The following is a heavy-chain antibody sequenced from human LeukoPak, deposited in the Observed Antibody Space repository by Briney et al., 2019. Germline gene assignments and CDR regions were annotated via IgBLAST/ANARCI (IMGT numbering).Heavy chain of an antibody. V-gene: IGHV3-48*02. CDR2: ITSKNYGM. J-gene: IGHJ4*02. Sequence: GGSLRLSCAASGFTFSGNGMNWVRQAPGKGLEWVSYITSKNYGMYYADSVKGRFTISRDNAKNSLDLQMNSLRDEDTAVYYCARDSYGSPDYWGQGTLVTVSS. CDR1: GFTFSGNG. CDR3: ARDSYGSPDY. D-gene: IGHD2-15*01.